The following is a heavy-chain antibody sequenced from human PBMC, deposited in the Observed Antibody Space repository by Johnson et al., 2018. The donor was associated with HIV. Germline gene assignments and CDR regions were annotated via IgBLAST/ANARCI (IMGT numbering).Heavy chain of an antibody. D-gene: IGHD3-3*01. CDR3: ARGPILEWLSGDGFDM. CDR1: GFTFSTYG. J-gene: IGHJ3*02. CDR2: IRYDGSNK. V-gene: IGHV3-30*02. Sequence: QVQLVESGGGVVQPGGSLRLSCAASGFTFSTYGMHWVRQAPGKGLEWGAFIRYDGSNKYYADSVRGRFTISRDNSKNTLYLQMNSLRVEDTAMYYCARGPILEWLSGDGFDMWGQGTKVTV.